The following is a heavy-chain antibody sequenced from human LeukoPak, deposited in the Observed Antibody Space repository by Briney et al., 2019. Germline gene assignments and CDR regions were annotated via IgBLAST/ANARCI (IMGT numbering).Heavy chain of an antibody. J-gene: IGHJ4*02. CDR2: INHSGST. CDR1: GGSFSGYY. V-gene: IGHV4-34*01. CDR3: ARGPKDY. Sequence: SETRSLTCAVYGGSFSGYYWSWIRQPPGKGLEWIGEINHSGSTNYNPSLKSRVTISVDTSKNQFSLKLSSVTAADTAVYYCARGPKDYWGQGTLVTVSS.